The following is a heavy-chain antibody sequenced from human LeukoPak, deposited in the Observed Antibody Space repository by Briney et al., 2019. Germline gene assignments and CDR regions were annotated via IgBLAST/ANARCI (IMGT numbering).Heavy chain of an antibody. CDR1: GFTLSSYW. D-gene: IGHD3-16*02. CDR3: AKNRAFGGVIVTPFDY. CDR2: INKDGTSA. Sequence: GGSLRLSCAASGFTLSSYWMHWFRQVPGKGPVWVSVINKDGTSATYADSVRGRFTISRDNAKNTLYLQMNSLRVEDTAVYYCAKNRAFGGVIVTPFDYWGQGTLVTVSS. V-gene: IGHV3-74*01. J-gene: IGHJ4*02.